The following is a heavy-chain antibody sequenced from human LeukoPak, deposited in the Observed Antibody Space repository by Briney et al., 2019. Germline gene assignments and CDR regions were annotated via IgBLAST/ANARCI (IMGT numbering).Heavy chain of an antibody. Sequence: PGGSLRLSCAASGFTFSSYAMSWVRQVPGKGLEWVSVISGSGDNTYYADSVKGRFTISRGNSKNTLYLQMNSLRAEDTAVYYCAKSKRQWLALFDYWGQGTLVTVSS. CDR2: ISGSGDNT. D-gene: IGHD6-19*01. CDR1: GFTFSSYA. CDR3: AKSKRQWLALFDY. J-gene: IGHJ4*02. V-gene: IGHV3-23*01.